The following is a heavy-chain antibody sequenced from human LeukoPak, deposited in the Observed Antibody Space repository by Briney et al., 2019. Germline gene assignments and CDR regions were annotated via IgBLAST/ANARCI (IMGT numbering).Heavy chain of an antibody. D-gene: IGHD6-13*01. J-gene: IGHJ4*02. CDR2: IIPSFGTA. V-gene: IGHV1-69*13. CDR3: ARHRIAAAGGAYY. CDR1: GGTFSSYA. Sequence: SVKVSCKASGGTFSSYAISWARQAPGQGLEWMGGIIPSFGTANYAQKFQGRVTITADESTSTAYMELSSLRSEDTAVYYCARHRIAAAGGAYYWGQGTLVTVSS.